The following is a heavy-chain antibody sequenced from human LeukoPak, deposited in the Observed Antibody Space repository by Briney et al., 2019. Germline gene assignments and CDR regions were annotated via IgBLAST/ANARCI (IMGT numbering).Heavy chain of an antibody. D-gene: IGHD1-26*01. V-gene: IGHV4-59*01. Sequence: SETLSLTCTVSGGSISSYYWSWIRQPPGKGLEWIGYIYYSGSTNYNPSLKSRVTISVDTSKDQFSLKLSSVTAADTAVYYCARDGEGGELGNWGQGTLVTVSS. J-gene: IGHJ4*02. CDR2: IYYSGST. CDR3: ARDGEGGELGN. CDR1: GGSISSYY.